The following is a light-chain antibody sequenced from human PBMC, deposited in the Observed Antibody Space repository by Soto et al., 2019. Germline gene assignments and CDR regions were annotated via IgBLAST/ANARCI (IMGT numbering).Light chain of an antibody. V-gene: IGKV3-20*01. J-gene: IGKJ5*01. Sequence: VFTQHPRSLFLSLVGRGTISCRATQTISSNYLAWYKQKPGQAPRLLLFGASSMSTGVPDRFSGSGSGTVFTLTLTRLEPEDSAVYYCQHYGNSLITFGQGTRLEIK. CDR2: GAS. CDR3: QHYGNSLIT. CDR1: QTISSNY.